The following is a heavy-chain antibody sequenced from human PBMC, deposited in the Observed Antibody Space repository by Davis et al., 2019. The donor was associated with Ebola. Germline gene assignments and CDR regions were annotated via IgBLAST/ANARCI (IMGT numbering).Heavy chain of an antibody. V-gene: IGHV3-66*02. D-gene: IGHD5-12*01. CDR3: ARGGYSGYDNYLDY. Sequence: GGSLRLSCAASRFTFSSYSMNWVRQAPGKGLEWVSVIHSGGSTYYADSAKGRFTISRDNSKNTLYLQMNSLRTEDTAVYYCARGGYSGYDNYLDYWGQGTLVTVSS. CDR1: RFTFSSYS. CDR2: IHSGGST. J-gene: IGHJ4*02.